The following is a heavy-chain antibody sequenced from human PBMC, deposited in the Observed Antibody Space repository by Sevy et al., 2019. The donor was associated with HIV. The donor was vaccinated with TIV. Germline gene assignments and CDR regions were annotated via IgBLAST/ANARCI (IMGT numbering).Heavy chain of an antibody. V-gene: IGHV3-30-3*01. D-gene: IGHD1-26*01. CDR3: GRDPEYSGGYAGLDY. CDR2: ISYDGSNK. J-gene: IGHJ4*02. Sequence: GGSLRLSCAASGFTFSSYAMHWVRQAPGKGLEWVAVISYDGSNKYYADSVKGRFTISRDNSKNTLYLQMNSLRAEDTAGDYCGRDPEYSGGYAGLDYWGQGTLVTVSS. CDR1: GFTFSSYA.